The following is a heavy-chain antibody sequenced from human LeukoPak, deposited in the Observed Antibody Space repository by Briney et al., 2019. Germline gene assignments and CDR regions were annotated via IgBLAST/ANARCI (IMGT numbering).Heavy chain of an antibody. J-gene: IGHJ6*02. Sequence: GGSLRLSCAVSGLTFSRYAMSWVRQAPGKGLEWVSAISESGSGTYYADSVKGRFTISRDNSKNTLYLQMNSLRAEDTAVYYCAKGGDIVVVPAAVWGYYYYYGMDVWGQGTTVTVSS. V-gene: IGHV3-23*01. CDR3: AKGGDIVVVPAAVWGYYYYYGMDV. CDR2: ISESGSGT. D-gene: IGHD2-2*01. CDR1: GLTFSRYA.